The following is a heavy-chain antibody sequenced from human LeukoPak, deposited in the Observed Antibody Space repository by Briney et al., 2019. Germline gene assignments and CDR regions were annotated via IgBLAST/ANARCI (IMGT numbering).Heavy chain of an antibody. J-gene: IGHJ4*02. CDR1: GGSISSYY. D-gene: IGHD1-1*01. CDR2: IYTTGST. CDR3: VLQQQSWDSGGTTQKWAY. Sequence: KPSETLSLTCTVSGGSISSYYWSWIRQPAGKGLEWIGRIYTTGSTNYHPSLKSRVTISLDTSKNQFSLKLSSVTAADTAVYYCVLQQQSWDSGGTTQKWAYWGQGTLVTVSS. V-gene: IGHV4-4*07.